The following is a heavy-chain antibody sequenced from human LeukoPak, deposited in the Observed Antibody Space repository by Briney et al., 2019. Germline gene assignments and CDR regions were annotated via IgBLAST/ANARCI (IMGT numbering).Heavy chain of an antibody. J-gene: IGHJ4*02. CDR2: MNPNSGNT. CDR1: GYTFTSYD. D-gene: IGHD3-10*01. CDR3: ARAMVRGASDY. Sequence: ASVKVSCKASGYTFTSYDINWVRQATGQGLEWMGWMNPNSGNTGYAQKFQGRVTITADESTSTAYMELSSLRSEDTAVYYRARAMVRGASDYWGQGTLVTVSS. V-gene: IGHV1-8*01.